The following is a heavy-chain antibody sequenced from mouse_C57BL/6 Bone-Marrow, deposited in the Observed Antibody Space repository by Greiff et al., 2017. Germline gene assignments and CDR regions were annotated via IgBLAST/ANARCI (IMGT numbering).Heavy chain of an antibody. V-gene: IGHV2-5*01. Sequence: VKLMESGPGLVQPSQSLSITCTVSGFSLTSYGVHWVRQSPGKGLEWLGVIWRGGSTDYNAAFMSRLSITKDNSKSHVFFKMNSLQADDTAIYYCAKKGGFYAMDYWGQGTSVTVSS. CDR3: AKKGGFYAMDY. CDR1: GFSLTSYG. J-gene: IGHJ4*01. D-gene: IGHD1-1*02. CDR2: IWRGGST.